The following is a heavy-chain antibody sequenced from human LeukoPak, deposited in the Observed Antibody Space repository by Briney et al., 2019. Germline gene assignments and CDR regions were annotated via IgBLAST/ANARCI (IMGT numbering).Heavy chain of an antibody. CDR1: GFTLSSYG. CDR3: VKGVGPTKSGPFDP. J-gene: IGHJ5*02. CDR2: ISFDGSHE. Sequence: GRSLTLSCSASGFTLSSYGMHWVRQAPGKGLEWVAVISFDGSHEYYADSAKGRFTISRDNSKNTLYLQMNSLRAEDMAVYYCVKGVGPTKSGPFDPWGQGTLVTVSS. V-gene: IGHV3-30*18. D-gene: IGHD1-26*01.